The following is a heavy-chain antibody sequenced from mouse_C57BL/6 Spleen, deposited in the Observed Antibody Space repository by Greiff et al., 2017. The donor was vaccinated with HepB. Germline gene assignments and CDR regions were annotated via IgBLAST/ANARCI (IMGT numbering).Heavy chain of an antibody. CDR2: ISSGGSYT. Sequence: DVQLVESGGDLVKPGGSLKLSCAASGFTFSSYGMSWVRQTPDKRLEWVATISSGGSYTYYPDSVKGRFTISRDNAKNTLYLQMSSLKSEDTAMYYCARHRGGSSYFDYWGQGTTLTVSS. D-gene: IGHD1-1*01. CDR3: ARHRGGSSYFDY. CDR1: GFTFSSYG. V-gene: IGHV5-6*01. J-gene: IGHJ2*01.